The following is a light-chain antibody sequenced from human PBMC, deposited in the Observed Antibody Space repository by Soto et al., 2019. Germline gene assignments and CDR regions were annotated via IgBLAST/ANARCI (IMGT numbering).Light chain of an antibody. Sequence: QSALTQPASVSGSPGQSITISCTGTSSDVGGYNHVSWYQQHRGKAPKLMIYEVSRRPSGVSNRFSGSKSGNTASLTISGLQAEDEADYYCTSYTSSSTLYVFGSGTKVTV. J-gene: IGLJ1*01. CDR2: EVS. CDR3: TSYTSSSTLYV. V-gene: IGLV2-14*01. CDR1: SSDVGGYNH.